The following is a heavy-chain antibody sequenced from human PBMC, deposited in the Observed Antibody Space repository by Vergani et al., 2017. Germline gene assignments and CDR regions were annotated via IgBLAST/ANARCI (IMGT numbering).Heavy chain of an antibody. D-gene: IGHD1-14*01. CDR2: ISPDGFST. J-gene: IGHJ4*02. Sequence: QVQLVQSGAEVGKPGASVKISCKASGYTFTAYYIHWVRQAPEQGLEWVGVISPDGFSTFYAQKFQGRVTITRDTSTSTVYVEVTSLRSDDTDVYYCAREPPLTWFFDYWGQGTLVTVSS. CDR1: GYTFTAYY. V-gene: IGHV1-46*03. CDR3: AREPPLTWFFDY.